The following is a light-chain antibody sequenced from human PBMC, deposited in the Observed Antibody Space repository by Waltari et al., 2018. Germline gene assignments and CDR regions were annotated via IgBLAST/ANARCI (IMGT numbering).Light chain of an antibody. CDR2: DNT. V-gene: IGLV1-51*01. CDR1: SCPCSGTRRNIGNNY. CDR3: GAWDSSLSTWV. J-gene: IGLJ3*02. Sequence: QSVLTQQPSVSAAPGLRVPISCSGSSCPCSGTRRNIGNNYSAWYQQLPGTAPKLLIYDNTNRPSGISDRFSGSKSGTSATLGITGLQTGDEADYYCGAWDSSLSTWVFGGGTKLTVL.